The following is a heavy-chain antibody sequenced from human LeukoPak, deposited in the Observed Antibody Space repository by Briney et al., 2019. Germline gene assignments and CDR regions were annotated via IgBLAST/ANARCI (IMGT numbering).Heavy chain of an antibody. V-gene: IGHV1-2*02. CDR3: ARALKVRGVIISIDY. CDR1: GYTFTSYY. D-gene: IGHD3-10*01. CDR2: MNPNSGAT. Sequence: ASVKVSCKASGYTFTSYYMHWVRQAPGQGLEWMGWMNPNSGATNYAQIFQDRVTMTRDTSISTAYMELSRLRSDDTAVYYCARALKVRGVIISIDYWGQGTLVTVSS. J-gene: IGHJ4*02.